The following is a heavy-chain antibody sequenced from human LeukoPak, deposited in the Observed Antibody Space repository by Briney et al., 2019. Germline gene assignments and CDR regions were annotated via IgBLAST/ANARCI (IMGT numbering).Heavy chain of an antibody. CDR2: IIPIFGIA. D-gene: IGHD6-6*01. Sequence: GSSVKVSCKASGGTFSSYAISWVRQAPGRGLEWMGRIIPIFGIANYAQKFQGRVTITADKSTSTAYMELSSLRSEDTAVYDCARDLDARYSSSSLDARNYYYYGMDVWGQGTTVTVSS. V-gene: IGHV1-69*04. CDR3: ARDLDARYSSSSLDARNYYYYGMDV. J-gene: IGHJ6*02. CDR1: GGTFSSYA.